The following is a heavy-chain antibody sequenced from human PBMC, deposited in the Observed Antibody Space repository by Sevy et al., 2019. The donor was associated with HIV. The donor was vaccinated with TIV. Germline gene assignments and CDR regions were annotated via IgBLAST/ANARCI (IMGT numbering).Heavy chain of an antibody. D-gene: IGHD2-15*01. Sequence: GGSLRLSCAASGFTFSSYSMNWVRQAPGKGLEWVSSISSSSSYIYYADSVKGRFTISRDNAKNSLYLQMNSLGAEDTAVYYCARDRVDAYYYGMDVWGQGTTVTVSS. CDR2: ISSSSSYI. CDR1: GFTFSSYS. V-gene: IGHV3-21*01. J-gene: IGHJ6*02. CDR3: ARDRVDAYYYGMDV.